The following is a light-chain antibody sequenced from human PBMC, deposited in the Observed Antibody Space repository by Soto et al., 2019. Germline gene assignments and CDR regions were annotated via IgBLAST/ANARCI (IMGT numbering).Light chain of an antibody. V-gene: IGKV3-11*01. CDR1: QSVSTY. Sequence: EIVLTQSPATLSLSPGERVALSCRASQSVSTYLAWYQQKPGQAPRLFIYDASNRATGVPARFSGSGSGTDFTLTISSLEPEDFAVYYCQQRSEWPITFGQGTRREIK. CDR2: DAS. CDR3: QQRSEWPIT. J-gene: IGKJ5*01.